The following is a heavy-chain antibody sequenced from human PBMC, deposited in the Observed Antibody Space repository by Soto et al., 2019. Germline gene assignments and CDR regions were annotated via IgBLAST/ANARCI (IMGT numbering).Heavy chain of an antibody. D-gene: IGHD3-22*01. CDR3: ARARSSSGQCSYFEY. V-gene: IGHV3-64*02. CDR2: ISRSGDRT. CDR1: GFTFSSYN. J-gene: IGHJ4*02. Sequence: EVQLVESGEGLVQPGGSLRLSCAASGFTFSSYNIHWIRQAPGKGLEFVSAISRSGDRTYYADSVKGRFTITRDNSKNTVWLQMGSLRAEDMAVYYCARARSSSGQCSYFEYWGRGALVSVSS.